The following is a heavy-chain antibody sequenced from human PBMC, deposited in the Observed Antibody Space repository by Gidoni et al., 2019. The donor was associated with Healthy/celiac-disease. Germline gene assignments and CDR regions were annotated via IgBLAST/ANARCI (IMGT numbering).Heavy chain of an antibody. V-gene: IGHV4-34*01. J-gene: IGHJ4*02. Sequence: QVQLQQWGAGLLKPSETLSLTCAVYGGSFSGYYWSWIRQPPGTGLEWIGEINHSGSTNYNPSLKSRVTISVDTSKNQFSLKLSSVTAADTAVYYCARAVDYGGYFDYWGQGTLVTVSS. CDR1: GGSFSGYY. CDR2: INHSGST. D-gene: IGHD4-17*01. CDR3: ARAVDYGGYFDY.